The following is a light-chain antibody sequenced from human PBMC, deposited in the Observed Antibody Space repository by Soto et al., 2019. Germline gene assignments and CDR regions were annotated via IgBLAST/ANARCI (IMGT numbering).Light chain of an antibody. Sequence: DIQMTQSPSTLSASVGDRVTITCRASQSISPWLAWYQQKPGKAPNLLIYTVSNLEGGVPSRFSGSGSGTEFTLTISSLQADDFATYYCQQYHSAWTFGQGTKVELK. CDR3: QQYHSAWT. CDR1: QSISPW. J-gene: IGKJ1*01. CDR2: TVS. V-gene: IGKV1-5*03.